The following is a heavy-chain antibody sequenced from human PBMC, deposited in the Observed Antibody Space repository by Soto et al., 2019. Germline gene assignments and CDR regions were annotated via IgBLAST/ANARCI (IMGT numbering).Heavy chain of an antibody. V-gene: IGHV3-23*05. J-gene: IGHJ4*02. D-gene: IGHD1-1*01. CDR2: ITSNRIAT. Sequence: EVQLLESGGGLVQPGGSLRLTCAASGFTFRSYAMSWVRQAPGKGLEWSSSITSNRIATFYADSVKGRFTISRDNSRSTVILQMNSLRAEDTAVYYWAKERPGVHLAVFDFDFWGQGDLVTVSA. CDR3: AKERPGVHLAVFDFDF. CDR1: GFTFRSYA.